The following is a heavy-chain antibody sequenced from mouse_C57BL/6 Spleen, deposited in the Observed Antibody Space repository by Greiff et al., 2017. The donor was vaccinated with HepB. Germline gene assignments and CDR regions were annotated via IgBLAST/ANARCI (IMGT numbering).Heavy chain of an antibody. CDR3: ARGGYGYDEGWYFDV. Sequence: VQLQQSVAELVRPGASVKLSCTASGFNIKNTYMHWVKQRPEQGLEWIGRIDPANGNTNYAPKFQGKATITADTSSNTAYLQLSSLTSEDTAMYYGARGGYGYDEGWYFDVWGTGTTVTVSS. CDR1: GFNIKNTY. CDR2: IDPANGNT. J-gene: IGHJ1*03. V-gene: IGHV14-3*01. D-gene: IGHD2-2*01.